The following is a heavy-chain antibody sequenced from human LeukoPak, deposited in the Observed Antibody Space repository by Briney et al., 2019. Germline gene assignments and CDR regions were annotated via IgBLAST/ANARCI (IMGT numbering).Heavy chain of an antibody. CDR1: GYTFTTYW. J-gene: IGHJ3*02. V-gene: IGHV5-51*01. D-gene: IGHD3-16*01. CDR2: IYPGDSDS. CDR3: ARHRDYVPDI. Sequence: GESLKISCKGSGYTFTTYWIGWVRRMPGKGLEWMGIIYPGDSDSRYSPSFQGQVIISADKSISTAYLQWSSLKASDTAMYYCARHRDYVPDIWGQGTMVTVSS.